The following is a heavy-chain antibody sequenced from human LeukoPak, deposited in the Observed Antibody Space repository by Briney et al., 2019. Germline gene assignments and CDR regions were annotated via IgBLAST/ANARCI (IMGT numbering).Heavy chain of an antibody. Sequence: PGGSLRLSCVGSGFTFNSYSMNWVRQTPGTGLEWVSYIASRGETIYYVDSVKGRFTVSRDNTKNSLYLQMSSLRAEDTAIYYCARGNNTVAAEDYWGQGTLVTVSS. D-gene: IGHD6-13*01. CDR1: GFTFNSYS. CDR3: ARGNNTVAAEDY. J-gene: IGHJ4*02. V-gene: IGHV3-48*04. CDR2: IASRGETI.